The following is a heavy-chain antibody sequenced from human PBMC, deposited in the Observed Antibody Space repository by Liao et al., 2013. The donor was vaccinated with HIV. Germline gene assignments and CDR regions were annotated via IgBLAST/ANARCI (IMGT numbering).Heavy chain of an antibody. Sequence: QVQLQESGPGLVKPLETLSLTCTVSGVPISGSDYYWNWIRQPPGKGLEWIGYIYYSGDTSYNPSLKSRLTMSVDTSKNQVSLKLYSVTAADTAVYFCARGNNWNYLSHDAFDIWGQGTVVAVSS. D-gene: IGHD1-7*01. CDR1: GVPISGSDYY. J-gene: IGHJ3*02. V-gene: IGHV4-30-4*08. CDR2: IYYSGDT. CDR3: ARGNNWNYLSHDAFDI.